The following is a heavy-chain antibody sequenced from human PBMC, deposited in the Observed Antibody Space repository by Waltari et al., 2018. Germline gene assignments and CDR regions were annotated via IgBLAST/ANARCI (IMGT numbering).Heavy chain of an antibody. CDR2: ISGRGGRT. D-gene: IGHD6-19*01. J-gene: IGHJ4*02. Sequence: EVQLLESGGGFVQPGGSLRLSCEAAGFPFTSYAMGWVRQAPGKGLEWVSGISGRGGRTNYADSVKGRFSISRDNSKNTLYLQMNSLRAEDTAVYYCASLAELQWLVEEVFDIWGQGALVTVSS. CDR3: ASLAELQWLVEEVFDI. V-gene: IGHV3-23*01. CDR1: GFPFTSYA.